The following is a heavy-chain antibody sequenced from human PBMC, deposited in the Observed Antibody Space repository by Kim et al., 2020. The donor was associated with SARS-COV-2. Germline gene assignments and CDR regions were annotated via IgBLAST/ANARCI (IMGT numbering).Heavy chain of an antibody. V-gene: IGHV4-61*02. CDR1: GGSISSGSYY. J-gene: IGHJ4*02. Sequence: SETLSLTCTVSGGSISSGSYYWSWIRQPAGKGLEWIGRIYTSGSTNYNPSLKSRVTISVDTSKNQFSLKLSSVTAADTAVYYCARQATSIAVADTDYWGQGTLVTVSS. CDR2: IYTSGST. CDR3: ARQATSIAVADTDY. D-gene: IGHD6-19*01.